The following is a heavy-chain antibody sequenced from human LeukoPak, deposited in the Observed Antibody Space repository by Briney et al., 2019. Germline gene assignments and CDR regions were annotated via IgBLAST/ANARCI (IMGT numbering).Heavy chain of an antibody. D-gene: IGHD1-7*01. Sequence: PSETLSLTCTVSGGSISSYYWSWIRQPPGKGLEWIGYIYYSGSTNYNPSLKSRVTISVDTSKNQFSLKLSSVTAADTAVYYCARRGLELGGAFDIWGQGTMVTVSS. CDR1: GGSISSYY. V-gene: IGHV4-59*01. CDR2: IYYSGST. CDR3: ARRGLELGGAFDI. J-gene: IGHJ3*02.